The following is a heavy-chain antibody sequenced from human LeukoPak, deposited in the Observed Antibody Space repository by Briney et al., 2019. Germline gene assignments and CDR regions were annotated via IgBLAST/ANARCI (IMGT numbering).Heavy chain of an antibody. J-gene: IGHJ4*02. CDR2: ISYTGNT. Sequence: SETLSLTCTVSGGSISNYYWSWIRQSPGKGLEWIGYISYTGNTNYNPSLKSRVTLSVDTSKNQFSLSLTSVTAADTAVYFCASGRGYVDTALVMDYWGQGTLVTVSS. CDR1: GGSISNYY. CDR3: ASGRGYVDTALVMDY. V-gene: IGHV4-59*01. D-gene: IGHD5-18*01.